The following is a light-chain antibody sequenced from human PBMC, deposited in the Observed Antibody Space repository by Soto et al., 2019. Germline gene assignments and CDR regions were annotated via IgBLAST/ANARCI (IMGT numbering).Light chain of an antibody. J-gene: IGLJ1*01. Sequence: QSVLTQPPSVSGSPGQSVTISCTGISSDIGSYNRVSWYQQPPGTAPKLMIYEVNNRPSGVPDRFSGSTSGNTASLTISGLQAEDEADYYCSLHKSISTYVFGTGTKVTVL. V-gene: IGLV2-18*01. CDR1: SSDIGSYNR. CDR2: EVN. CDR3: SLHKSISTYV.